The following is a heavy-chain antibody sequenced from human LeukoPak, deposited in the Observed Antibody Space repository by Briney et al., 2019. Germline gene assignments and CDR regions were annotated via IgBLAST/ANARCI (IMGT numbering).Heavy chain of an antibody. CDR1: GFTFSSYG. Sequence: GGSLRLSCAASGFTFSSYGMHWVRQAPGKGLEWVAVISYDGSNKYYADSAKGRFTISRDNSKNTLYLQMNSLRAEDTAVYYCAKDANVLRYFDWLLPDCWGQGTLVTVSS. D-gene: IGHD3-9*01. CDR2: ISYDGSNK. V-gene: IGHV3-30*18. CDR3: AKDANVLRYFDWLLPDC. J-gene: IGHJ4*02.